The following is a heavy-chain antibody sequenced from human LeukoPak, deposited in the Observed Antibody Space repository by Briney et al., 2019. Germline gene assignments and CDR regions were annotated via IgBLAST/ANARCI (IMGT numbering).Heavy chain of an antibody. Sequence: SETLSLTCTVSGGSISTYYWSWIRQPPGRGLEWIAYIDYSASTNYNPSLKSRVTISVDTSKNQFSLKLSSMTAADTAVYYCARDSRRELLHAFDIWGQGTMVTVSP. CDR1: GGSISTYY. CDR2: IDYSAST. D-gene: IGHD1-26*01. CDR3: ARDSRRELLHAFDI. V-gene: IGHV4-59*01. J-gene: IGHJ3*02.